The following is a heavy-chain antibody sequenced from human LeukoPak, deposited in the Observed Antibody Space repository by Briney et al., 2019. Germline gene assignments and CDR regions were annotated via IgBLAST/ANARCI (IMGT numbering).Heavy chain of an antibody. CDR1: GATFTPYT. D-gene: IGHD2-2*01. CDR2: IIPILGIA. CDR3: ARGDTVVPASIPGDWFDP. J-gene: IGHJ5*02. V-gene: IGHV1-69*02. Sequence: PEKLSCKPSGATFTPYTISWVRQAPGLGVEWMGRIIPILGIANYEQKFQGRGTITADKSTSTAYKELSSLRSENTAVYDCARGDTVVPASIPGDWFDPWGQGTLVTVSS.